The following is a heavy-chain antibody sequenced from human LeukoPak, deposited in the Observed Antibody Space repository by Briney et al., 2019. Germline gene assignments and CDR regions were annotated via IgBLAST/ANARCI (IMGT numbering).Heavy chain of an antibody. V-gene: IGHV4-4*02. CDR1: GGSISSTNW. Sequence: SGTLSLTCAVSGGSISSTNWWSWVRQPPGKGLEWIGEIYHSGSTEYNPSLKSRVTISVDKSKNHFSLKLTSVTAADTAVYYCARDYDTSGSDAFDIWGQGTLVTVSS. D-gene: IGHD3-22*01. J-gene: IGHJ3*02. CDR3: ARDYDTSGSDAFDI. CDR2: IYHSGST.